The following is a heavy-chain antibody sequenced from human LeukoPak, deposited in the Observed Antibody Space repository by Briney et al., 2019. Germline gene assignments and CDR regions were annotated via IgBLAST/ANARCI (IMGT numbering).Heavy chain of an antibody. Sequence: SVKVSCKASGGTFSSYAISWVRQAPGQGLEWMGGIIPIFGTANYAQKFQGRVTITPDESTSTAYMELSSLRSEDTAVYYCASRIPPARDGYNYRDYYYYYYMDVWGKGTTVTVSS. D-gene: IGHD5-24*01. V-gene: IGHV1-69*13. CDR1: GGTFSSYA. J-gene: IGHJ6*03. CDR2: IIPIFGTA. CDR3: ASRIPPARDGYNYRDYYYYYYMDV.